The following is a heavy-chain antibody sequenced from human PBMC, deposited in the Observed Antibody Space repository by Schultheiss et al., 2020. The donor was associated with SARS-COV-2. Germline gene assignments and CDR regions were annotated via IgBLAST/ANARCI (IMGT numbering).Heavy chain of an antibody. D-gene: IGHD6-19*01. V-gene: IGHV3-23*01. Sequence: GGSLRLSCAASGFTFSSYAMHWVRQAPGKGLEWVSAISGSGGSTYYADSVKGRFTISRDNSKNTLYLQMNSLRAEDTAVYYCARVAYSSGWYLGYYYGMDVWGQGTTVTVSS. CDR1: GFTFSSYA. CDR3: ARVAYSSGWYLGYYYGMDV. J-gene: IGHJ6*02. CDR2: ISGSGGST.